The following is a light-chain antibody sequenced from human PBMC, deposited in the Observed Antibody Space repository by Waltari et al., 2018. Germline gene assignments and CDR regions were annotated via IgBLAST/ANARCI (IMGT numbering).Light chain of an antibody. Sequence: DIQMTQSPSSLSASVGDRVTITCRASQAISNYLNWYQQKPGKAPNLLIYYGSRLESGLPSRFSGSGSGTEFTLTISSLQPEDFATYYCQQYDTFPFTFGPGTKLDIK. CDR1: QAISNY. V-gene: IGKV1-39*01. CDR2: YGS. CDR3: QQYDTFPFT. J-gene: IGKJ3*01.